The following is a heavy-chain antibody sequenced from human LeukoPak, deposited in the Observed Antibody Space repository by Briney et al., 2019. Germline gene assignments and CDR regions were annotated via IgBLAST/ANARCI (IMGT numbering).Heavy chain of an antibody. CDR1: GFTFSSYA. V-gene: IGHV3-23*01. J-gene: IGHJ4*02. CDR3: AKDREGFAQWSWGY. Sequence: GGSLRLPCAASGFTFSSYAMSWVRQAPGKGLEWVSAISGSGGSTYYADSVKGRFTISRDNSKNTLYLQMNSLRAEDTAVYYCAKDREGFAQWSWGYWGQGTLVTVSS. CDR2: ISGSGGST. D-gene: IGHD6-19*01.